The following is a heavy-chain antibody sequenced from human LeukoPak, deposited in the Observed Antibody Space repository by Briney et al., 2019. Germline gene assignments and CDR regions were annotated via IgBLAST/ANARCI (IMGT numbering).Heavy chain of an antibody. CDR2: INHSGST. Sequence: SETLSLTCAVYGGSFSGYYWSWIRQPPGKGLEWIGEINHSGSTNYNPSLKSRVTISVDMSKNQFSLKLSSVTAADTAVYYCARGDFWSGYYLYYWGQGTLVTVSS. CDR1: GGSFSGYY. V-gene: IGHV4-34*01. CDR3: ARGDFWSGYYLYY. D-gene: IGHD3-3*01. J-gene: IGHJ4*02.